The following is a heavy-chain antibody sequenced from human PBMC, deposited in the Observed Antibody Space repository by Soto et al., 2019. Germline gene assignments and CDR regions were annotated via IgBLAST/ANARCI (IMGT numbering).Heavy chain of an antibody. CDR2: ISTYNGNT. Sequence: QVQLVQSGAEVKKPGASVKVSCKTSGYTFTSYGISWVRQAPGQGLEWIGWISTYNGNTNHAQRLQGRVSMTTDTSISTAYMELRSLRSDDTALYYCARDNGQWMLNDWGQGTLLTVSS. CDR3: ARDNGQWMLND. J-gene: IGHJ4*02. V-gene: IGHV1-18*01. CDR1: GYTFTSYG. D-gene: IGHD3-16*01.